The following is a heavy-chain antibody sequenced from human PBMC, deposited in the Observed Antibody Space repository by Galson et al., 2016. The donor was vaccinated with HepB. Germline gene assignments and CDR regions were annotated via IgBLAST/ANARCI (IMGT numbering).Heavy chain of an antibody. Sequence: SLRLSCAASGFTFSSYAMRWVRQAPGKGLDWVASISYEESKKYYADSVKGRFTISRDNSKNTLYLQMNSLRAEDTAVYYCATIGYGSTWSATGVPKFDFWGQGTLVTVSS. CDR2: ISYEESKK. D-gene: IGHD6-13*01. V-gene: IGHV3-30*04. CDR1: GFTFSSYA. J-gene: IGHJ4*02. CDR3: ATIGYGSTWSATGVPKFDF.